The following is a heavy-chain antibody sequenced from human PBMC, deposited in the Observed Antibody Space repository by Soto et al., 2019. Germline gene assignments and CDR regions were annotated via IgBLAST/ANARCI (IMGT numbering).Heavy chain of an antibody. D-gene: IGHD1-1*01. J-gene: IGHJ4*02. V-gene: IGHV1-69*13. CDR1: GGTFSSYA. Sequence: SVKVSCKASGGTFSSYAISWVRQAPGQGLEWMGGIIPIFGTANYAQKFQGRVTITADESTSTAYMELSSLRSEDTAVYYCARGATGPYYFDYWGQGTLVTVSS. CDR2: IIPIFGTA. CDR3: ARGATGPYYFDY.